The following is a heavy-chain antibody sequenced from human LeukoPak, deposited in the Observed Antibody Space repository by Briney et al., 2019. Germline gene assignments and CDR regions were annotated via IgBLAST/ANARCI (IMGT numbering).Heavy chain of an antibody. CDR2: INSSGGIT. J-gene: IGHJ4*02. V-gene: IGHV1-46*01. D-gene: IGHD5-24*01. CDR3: ARGSGTSNYLIAY. CDR1: GYTFGSYY. Sequence: GASVKVSCKASGYTFGSYYMHWVRQAPGQGLEWMGIINSSGGITSYLQKFQGRVTMTRDTSTSTVYMELSSLRSEDTAVYYCARGSGTSNYLIAYWGQGTLVTVSS.